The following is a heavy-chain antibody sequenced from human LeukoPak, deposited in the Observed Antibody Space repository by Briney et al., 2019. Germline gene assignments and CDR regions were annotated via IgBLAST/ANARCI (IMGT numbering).Heavy chain of an antibody. D-gene: IGHD5-18*01. CDR3: ARERRGLYSYGLDY. J-gene: IGHJ4*02. CDR2: ISSSSSTI. Sequence: PGGSLRLSCAASGFTFSSYSMNWVRQAPGKGLEWVSYISSSSSTIYYADSVKGRFTISRDNAKNSLYLQMNSLRAEDTAVYYCARERRGLYSYGLDYWGQGTLVTVSS. V-gene: IGHV3-48*01. CDR1: GFTFSSYS.